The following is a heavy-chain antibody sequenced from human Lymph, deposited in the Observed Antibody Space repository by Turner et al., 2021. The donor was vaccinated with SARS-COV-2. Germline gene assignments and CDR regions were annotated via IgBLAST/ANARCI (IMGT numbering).Heavy chain of an antibody. CDR1: GSPLTELS. V-gene: IGHV1-24*01. J-gene: IGHJ6*02. CDR2: FDPEDGEI. Sequence: QVQLVQTGAEVKKPGASVKVSCKVSGSPLTELSMHWVRQAPGKGLEWMGGFDPEDGEIIYAQKFKGRVTMNEDTSTDTAYMELSSLRSEDTAVYYCATVLCTGSSCYYYGMDVWGQGTTVTVSS. D-gene: IGHD2-15*01. CDR3: ATVLCTGSSCYYYGMDV.